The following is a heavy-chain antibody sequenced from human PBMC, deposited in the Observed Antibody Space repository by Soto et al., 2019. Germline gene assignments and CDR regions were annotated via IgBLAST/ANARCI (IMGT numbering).Heavy chain of an antibody. V-gene: IGHV1-69*13. J-gene: IGHJ6*02. CDR3: ARGGDILTGHYYYGMDV. CDR2: IIPIFGTA. D-gene: IGHD3-9*01. Sequence: SVKVSCKASGGTFSSYAISWVRQAPGQGLEWMGGIIPIFGTANYAQKFQGRVTITADESTSTAYMELSSLRSEDTAVYYCARGGDILTGHYYYGMDVWGQGTTVTVSS. CDR1: GGTFSSYA.